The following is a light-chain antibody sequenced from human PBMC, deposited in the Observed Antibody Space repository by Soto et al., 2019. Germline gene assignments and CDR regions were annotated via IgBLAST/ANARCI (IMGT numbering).Light chain of an antibody. Sequence: QSVLTQPPSASGSPGQSVTICCTGTSSDVGAYDNVSWYQPHPGKAPKLMIYEINKRPSGVPDRFSGSKSANTASLTVSGLQAEDDAEYYCSSFAGSNNFPYVFGTGTKVTGL. CDR1: SSDVGAYDN. CDR2: EIN. CDR3: SSFAGSNNFPYV. V-gene: IGLV2-8*01. J-gene: IGLJ1*01.